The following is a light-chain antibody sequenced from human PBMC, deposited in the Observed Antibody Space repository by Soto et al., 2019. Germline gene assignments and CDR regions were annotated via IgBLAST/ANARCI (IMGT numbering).Light chain of an antibody. CDR2: KAS. CDR1: QTISSW. CDR3: QHYQSYLWT. Sequence: DIQMTESPSPLSGSVGDSVTITCRASQTISSWLAWYQQKPGKAPKLLIYKASSLESGVPSRFSGSGSGTEFTLTINGLQPDDFATYYCQHYQSYLWTFGQGTKVDIK. V-gene: IGKV1-5*03. J-gene: IGKJ1*01.